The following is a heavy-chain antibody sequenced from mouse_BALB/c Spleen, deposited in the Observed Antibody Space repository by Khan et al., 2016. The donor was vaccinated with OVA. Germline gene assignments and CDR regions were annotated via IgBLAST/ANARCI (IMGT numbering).Heavy chain of an antibody. D-gene: IGHD1-1*01. J-gene: IGHJ2*01. CDR1: GYTFTSYW. V-gene: IGHV1S81*02. CDR2: TNPTNGRT. CDR3: ARSKEIGATYFDY. Sequence: QVQLQQSGAELVKAGASVKMSCKASGYTFTSYWMHWVKQRLGQGLEWFAETNPTNGRTYYNEKFKSKATLTVDKSSSTAYMLLSGPTCEDSAVYYCARSKEIGATYFDYWGQGTTLTVSA.